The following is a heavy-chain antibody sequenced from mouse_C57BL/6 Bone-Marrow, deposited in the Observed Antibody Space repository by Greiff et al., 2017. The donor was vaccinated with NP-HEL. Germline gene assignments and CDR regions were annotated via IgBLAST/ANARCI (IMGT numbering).Heavy chain of an antibody. CDR3: VRAYYSNYEYFDV. J-gene: IGHJ1*03. D-gene: IGHD2-5*01. V-gene: IGHV10-1*01. Sequence: DAGGGLVQPKGSLKLSCAASGFSFNTYAMNWVRQAPGKGLEWVARIRSKSNNYATYYADSVKDRFTISRDDSESMLYLQMNNLKTEDTAMYYCVRAYYSNYEYFDVWGTGTTVTVSS. CDR1: GFSFNTYA. CDR2: IRSKSNNYAT.